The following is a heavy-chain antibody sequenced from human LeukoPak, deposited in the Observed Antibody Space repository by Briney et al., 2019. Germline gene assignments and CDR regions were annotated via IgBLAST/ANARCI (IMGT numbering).Heavy chain of an antibody. Sequence: GGSLRLSCAASGFTFSSYNMNWVRQAPGKGLEWVSYISGSSSTIFYADSVKGRFTISRDNAKNSLYLQMNSLRAEDTAVYYCARGDLGVDWGQGTLVTVSS. CDR3: ARGDLGVD. J-gene: IGHJ4*02. CDR1: GFTFSSYN. D-gene: IGHD3-10*01. CDR2: ISGSSSTI. V-gene: IGHV3-48*04.